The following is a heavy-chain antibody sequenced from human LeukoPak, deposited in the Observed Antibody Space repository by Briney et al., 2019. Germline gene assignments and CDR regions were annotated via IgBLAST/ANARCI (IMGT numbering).Heavy chain of an antibody. CDR2: IYYSGST. V-gene: IGHV4-59*01. D-gene: IGHD1-7*01. J-gene: IGHJ4*02. CDR1: GGSITGYY. CDR3: ARGLELYYFDY. Sequence: SETLSLTCAVSGGSITGYYLSWIRQSPGKRLEWIGYIYYSGSTNYNPSLKSRVTTSVDTSKNQFSLKLSSVTAADTAVYYCARGLELYYFDYWGQGTLVTVSS.